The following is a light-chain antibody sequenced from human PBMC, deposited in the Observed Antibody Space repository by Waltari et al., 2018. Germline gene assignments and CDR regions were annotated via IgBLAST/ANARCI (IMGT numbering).Light chain of an antibody. CDR2: WSS. CDR1: QSFLYSSNNKNY. V-gene: IGKV4-1*01. J-gene: IGKJ1*01. Sequence: DIVMTQSPDSLAVSLGERATIHCKSSQSFLYSSNNKNYLAWFQQRPGQPPKLLIYWSSTRESGVPDRFSASGSGTDFTLTISSLQAEDVAVYYCLQYYNTPQTFGQGTRVEIK. CDR3: LQYYNTPQT.